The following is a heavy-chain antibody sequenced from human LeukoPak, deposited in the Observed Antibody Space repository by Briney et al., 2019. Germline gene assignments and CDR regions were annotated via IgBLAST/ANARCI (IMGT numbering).Heavy chain of an antibody. CDR2: IYHSGST. Sequence: TLSLTCTVSGGSISSGGYYWSWIRQPPGKGLEWIGYIYHSGSTYYNPSLKSRVTISVDRSKNQFSLKLSSVTAADTAVYYCARGSPRIQLDYWGQGTLVTVSS. D-gene: IGHD5-18*01. CDR3: ARGSPRIQLDY. CDR1: GGSISSGGYY. J-gene: IGHJ4*02. V-gene: IGHV4-30-2*01.